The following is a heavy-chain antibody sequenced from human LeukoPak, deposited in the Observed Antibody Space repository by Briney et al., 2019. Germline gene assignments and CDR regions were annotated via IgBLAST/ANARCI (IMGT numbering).Heavy chain of an antibody. CDR2: INHSGST. CDR1: GGSFSAYY. Sequence: PSETLSLTCAVYGGSFSAYYWSWIRQPPGKGLEWIGEINHSGSTNYNPSLKSRVTISVDTSKNQFFLKLNSVTAADTAVYYCATRIAAAGGFDYWGQGTLATVSS. V-gene: IGHV4-34*01. CDR3: ATRIAAAGGFDY. D-gene: IGHD6-13*01. J-gene: IGHJ4*02.